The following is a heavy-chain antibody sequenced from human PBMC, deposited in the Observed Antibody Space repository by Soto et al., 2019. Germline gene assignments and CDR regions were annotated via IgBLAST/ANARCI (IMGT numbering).Heavy chain of an antibody. CDR2: ISSSSSYI. J-gene: IGHJ5*02. D-gene: IGHD6-6*01. V-gene: IGHV3-21*01. Sequence: SLRLSCAASGFTFSSYSMNWVRQAPGKGLEWVSSISSSSSYIYYADSVKGRFTISRDNAKNSLYLQMNSLRAEDTAVYYCARETRVAARPMIPRFQNWFDPWGQGTLVTVSS. CDR1: GFTFSSYS. CDR3: ARETRVAARPMIPRFQNWFDP.